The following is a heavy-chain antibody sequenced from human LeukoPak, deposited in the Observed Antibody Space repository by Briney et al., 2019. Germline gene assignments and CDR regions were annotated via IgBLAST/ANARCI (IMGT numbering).Heavy chain of an antibody. CDR2: ISGSGGST. CDR3: YIPYYDTSAYKGY. V-gene: IGHV3-23*01. D-gene: IGHD3-22*01. J-gene: IGHJ4*02. CDR1: GFTFSSYA. Sequence: PGGSLRLSCAASGFTFSSYAMTWVRQAPGKGLEWVSAISGSGGSTYYADSVKGRFTISRDNSKNTLYLQMNSLRVEDTAVYYCYIPYYDTSAYKGYWGQGTLVTVSS.